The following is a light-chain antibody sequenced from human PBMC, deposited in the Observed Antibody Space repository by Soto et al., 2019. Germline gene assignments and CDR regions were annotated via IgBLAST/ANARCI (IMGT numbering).Light chain of an antibody. V-gene: IGLV2-14*01. CDR3: CSYTSSITRYV. CDR2: DVN. J-gene: IGLJ1*01. Sequence: LTQPASVSGSPGQSITISCTGTSSDVGGYNYVSWYQQHPGQAPKLMIYDVNNRPSGISDRFSGSKSGNTASLTISWLQAEDEAEYYCCSYTSSITRYVFGTGTKVTVL. CDR1: SSDVGGYNY.